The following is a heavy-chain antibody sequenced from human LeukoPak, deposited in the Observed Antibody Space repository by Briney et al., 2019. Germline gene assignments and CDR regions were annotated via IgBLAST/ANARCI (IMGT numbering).Heavy chain of an antibody. Sequence: GGSLRLSCAASGFTFSSYAMSWVRQAPGKGLEWVSAISGSGGSTYYADSVKGRFTISRVDSRNTVYLQLNNLRVEDTAIYYCAKANWVSNADAVWWGQGTQVTVSS. CDR3: AKANWVSNADAVW. D-gene: IGHD1-1*01. CDR2: ISGSGGST. CDR1: GFTFSSYA. V-gene: IGHV3-23*01. J-gene: IGHJ4*02.